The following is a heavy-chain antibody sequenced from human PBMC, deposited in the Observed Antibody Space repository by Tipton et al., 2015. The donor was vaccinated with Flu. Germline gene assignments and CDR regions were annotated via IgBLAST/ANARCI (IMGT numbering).Heavy chain of an antibody. CDR1: GFTFDEYG. V-gene: IGHV3-53*01. CDR2: TYSGGAT. J-gene: IGHJ5*01. D-gene: IGHD3-16*01. Sequence: FLRLSCTISGFTFDEYGMTWVRQVPGKGLEWVSITYSGGATYYADSVQGRFTVSTDTSKNTLYLQMNSLRGEDSAVYYCARDYGGNWFDSWGQGTLVTVSS. CDR3: ARDYGGNWFDS.